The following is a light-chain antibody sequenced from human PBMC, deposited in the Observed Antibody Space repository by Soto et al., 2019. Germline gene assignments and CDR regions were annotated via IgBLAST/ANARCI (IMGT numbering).Light chain of an antibody. CDR2: ASS. J-gene: IGKJ4*01. V-gene: IGKV1-6*01. CDR1: QGIRDD. Sequence: ALQMTQSPPSLSASVGDRVTITCRASQGIRDDLGWYQQKPGKAPKLLIYASSILQSGVPSRFSGSGSGTDFTLTISSLQPEDFATYYCQQDYSYPLTFGGGTKVEV. CDR3: QQDYSYPLT.